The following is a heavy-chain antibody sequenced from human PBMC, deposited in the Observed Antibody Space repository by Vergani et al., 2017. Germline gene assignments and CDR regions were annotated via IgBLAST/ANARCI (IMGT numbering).Heavy chain of an antibody. CDR1: GFTFSSYW. V-gene: IGHV3-74*01. CDR2: INSDGSST. D-gene: IGHD3-22*01. J-gene: IGHJ4*02. CDR3: ARGKYYXDSSGYYSTVGFDY. Sequence: EVQLVESGGGLVQPGGSLRLSCAASGFTFSSYWMHWVRQAPGKGLVWVSRINSDGSSTNYADSVKGRFTISRDNAKNTLYLQMNSLRAEDTAIYYCARGKYYXDSSGYYSTVGFDYWGQGTLVTVSS.